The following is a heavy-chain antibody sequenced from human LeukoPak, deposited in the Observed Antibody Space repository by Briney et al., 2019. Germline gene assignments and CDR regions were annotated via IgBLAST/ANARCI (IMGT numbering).Heavy chain of an antibody. V-gene: IGHV1-46*01. D-gene: IGHD3-22*01. CDR1: GYTFTSYY. CDR2: INPSGGST. J-gene: IGHJ4*02. CDR3: ARVPRHYDSSSYYDY. Sequence: ASVKVSCKASGYTFTSYYMHWVRQAPGQGLEWMGIINPSGGSTSYAQKFQGRVTMNRDTSTSTVYMELSSLRSEDTAVYYCARVPRHYDSSSYYDYWGQGTLVTVSS.